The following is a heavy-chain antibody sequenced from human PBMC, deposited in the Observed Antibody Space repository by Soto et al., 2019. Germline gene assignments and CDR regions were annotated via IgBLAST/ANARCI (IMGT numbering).Heavy chain of an antibody. CDR2: INPNSGGT. J-gene: IGHJ6*02. Sequence: ASVKVSCKASGYTFTGYYIHWVRQAPGHGLEWMGWINPNSGGTNYAQKFQDWVTMTRDTSVSTVYMEVRRLTSDDTAVYYCARDQKAFYDFWSGYSQTDDYHGLDVWGRGTTGTVS. D-gene: IGHD3-3*01. CDR3: ARDQKAFYDFWSGYSQTDDYHGLDV. CDR1: GYTFTGYY. V-gene: IGHV1-2*04.